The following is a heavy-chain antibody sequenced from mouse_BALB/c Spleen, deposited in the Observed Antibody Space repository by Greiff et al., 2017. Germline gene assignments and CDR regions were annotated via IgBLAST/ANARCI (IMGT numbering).Heavy chain of an antibody. Sequence: QVQLQQPGAELVKPGASVKLSCKASGYTFTSYWMHWVKQRPGQGLEWIGEINPSNGRTNYNEKFKGKATFTADTSSNTAYMQLSSLTSEDSAVYYCAREGAIEVRRPFAYWGQGTLVTVSA. CDR2: INPSNGRT. V-gene: IGHV1S81*02. J-gene: IGHJ3*01. CDR1: GYTFTSYW. D-gene: IGHD2-14*01. CDR3: AREGAIEVRRPFAY.